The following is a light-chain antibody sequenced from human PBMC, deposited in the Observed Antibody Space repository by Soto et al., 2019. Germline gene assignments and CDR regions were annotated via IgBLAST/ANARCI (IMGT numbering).Light chain of an antibody. CDR3: QQYNNWPPWT. Sequence: EIVMTQSPATLSVSPGERATLSCRASQSIGSNLAWYQQKPGQAPRLLIYVASTSATGVPARFSGGGSGTEFSLTISSLQSEDFAVYYCQQYNNWPPWTFGQGTKVEIK. CDR2: VAS. CDR1: QSIGSN. V-gene: IGKV3-15*01. J-gene: IGKJ1*01.